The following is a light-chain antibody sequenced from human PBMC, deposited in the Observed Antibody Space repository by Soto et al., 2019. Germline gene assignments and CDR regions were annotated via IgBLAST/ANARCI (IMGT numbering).Light chain of an antibody. CDR1: QGISSS. Sequence: IQLTQSPSSLSSSVGDRVTITCRASQGISSSLAWYQQRPGRAPRLLIYLASNWQSGVPSRFSGSGSGTDFTLTIGGLQPEDFATYHCQQLYGYPLTFGGGTRVEIK. J-gene: IGKJ4*01. V-gene: IGKV1-9*01. CDR3: QQLYGYPLT. CDR2: LAS.